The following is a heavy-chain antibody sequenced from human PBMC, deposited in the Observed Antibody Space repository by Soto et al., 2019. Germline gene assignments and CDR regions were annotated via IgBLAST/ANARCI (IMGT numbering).Heavy chain of an antibody. CDR3: AKGVLARDYYYYGMDV. D-gene: IGHD1-1*01. CDR2: ISGSGENT. V-gene: IGHV3-23*01. CDR1: GFAFSNYA. J-gene: IGHJ6*02. Sequence: GGSLRLSCVASGFAFSNYAMSWVRQAPGKGLEWVSGISGSGENTYHADSVTGRFIISRDNSKNTVNLQMNSLRDEDTAVYYCAKGVLARDYYYYGMDVWGQGTTVTVSS.